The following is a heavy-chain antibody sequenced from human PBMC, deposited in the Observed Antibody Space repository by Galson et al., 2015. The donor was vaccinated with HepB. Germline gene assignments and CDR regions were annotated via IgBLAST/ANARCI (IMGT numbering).Heavy chain of an antibody. CDR1: RDTFSSYT. CDR2: IIPLFGVS. D-gene: IGHD3-22*01. V-gene: IGHV1-69*02. Sequence: SVKVSCKASRDTFSSYTLNWVRQAPGQGLEWMGKIIPLFGVSNYAQDFQDRVTITADKSTNITDMEMHSLTSGDTAVYFCVINYFDTSGYFDFWGQGTLVTVSS. CDR3: VINYFDTSGYFDF. J-gene: IGHJ4*02.